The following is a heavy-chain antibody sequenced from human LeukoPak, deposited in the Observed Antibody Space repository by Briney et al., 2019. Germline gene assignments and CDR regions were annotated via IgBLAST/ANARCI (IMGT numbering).Heavy chain of an antibody. Sequence: PSETLSLTCTVSGYSISSDYYWGWIRQPPGKWLEWIGSIYHSGSTYYNPSLKSRVTISVDKSKNQFSLRLNSVTAADTAVYYCARDLGTVTTDYYYYMDVWGKGTTVTVSS. CDR1: GYSISSDYY. CDR3: ARDLGTVTTDYYYYMDV. D-gene: IGHD4-17*01. V-gene: IGHV4-38-2*02. J-gene: IGHJ6*03. CDR2: IYHSGST.